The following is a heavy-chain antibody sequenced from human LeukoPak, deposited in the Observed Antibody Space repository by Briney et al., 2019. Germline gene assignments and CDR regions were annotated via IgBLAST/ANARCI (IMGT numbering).Heavy chain of an antibody. V-gene: IGHV3-64*01. D-gene: IGHD5-18*01. CDR1: GFTFSSYA. CDR3: ARDAPHPYSLWPKYFDY. J-gene: IGHJ4*02. CDR2: LISNGGST. Sequence: PGGSLRLSCAASGFTFSSYAMHWVRQAPGKGLEYVSALISNGGSTYYANSVKGRFTISRDNSKNTLYLQMGSLRVEDMAVYYCARDAPHPYSLWPKYFDYWGQGTLVTVSS.